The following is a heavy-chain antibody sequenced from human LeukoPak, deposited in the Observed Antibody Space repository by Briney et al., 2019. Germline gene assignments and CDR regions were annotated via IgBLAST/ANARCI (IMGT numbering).Heavy chain of an antibody. CDR3: ARDHDSSGQFDY. D-gene: IGHD3-22*01. Sequence: ASVKVSCKASGYTFTSYDINWVRQAPGQGLEWMGWINPNSGGTNYAQKFQGWVTMTRDTSISTAYMELSRLRSDDTAVYYCARDHDSSGQFDYWGQGTLVTVSS. CDR2: INPNSGGT. J-gene: IGHJ4*02. V-gene: IGHV1-2*04. CDR1: GYTFTSYD.